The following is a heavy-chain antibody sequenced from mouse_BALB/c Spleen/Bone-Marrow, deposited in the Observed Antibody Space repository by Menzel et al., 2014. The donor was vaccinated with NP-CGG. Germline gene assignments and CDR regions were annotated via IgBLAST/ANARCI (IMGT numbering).Heavy chain of an antibody. CDR3: ARNYGSSLDY. CDR2: IDPANGNT. V-gene: IGHV14-3*02. D-gene: IGHD1-1*01. CDR1: GFNIKDSY. Sequence: EVMLVESGAEIVKPGASVKSSCTTSGFNIKDSYIYWMKQRPEHGLEWIGRIDPANGNTKYDPKFQGKATITVDTSSATAYLQLSSLTSEDTAVYYCARNYGSSLDYWGQGTTLTVSS. J-gene: IGHJ2*01.